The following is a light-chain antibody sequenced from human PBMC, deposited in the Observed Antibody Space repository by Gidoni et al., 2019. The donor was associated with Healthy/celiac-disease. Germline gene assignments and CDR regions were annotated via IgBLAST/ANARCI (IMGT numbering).Light chain of an antibody. Sequence: DIQMTQSPSSLSASVGDRVTITCQASQDISNYLNWYQQKPGKAPKLLIYDASNLETGVPSRFSGSGSGTDFTFTISSLQPEDIATHYCQQYDNLPHTFGGXTKVEIK. J-gene: IGKJ4*01. CDR3: QQYDNLPHT. V-gene: IGKV1-33*01. CDR2: DAS. CDR1: QDISNY.